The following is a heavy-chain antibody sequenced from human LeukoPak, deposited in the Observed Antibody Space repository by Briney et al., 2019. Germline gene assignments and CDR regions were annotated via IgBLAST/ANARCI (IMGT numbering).Heavy chain of an antibody. J-gene: IGHJ6*02. CDR3: AKDRAFGGVIATYYYGMDV. Sequence: GGSLRLSCGASGLTFSSYTMNWVRQAPGKGLEWVSAISGSGGTTYYADSVKGRFTISRDNSKNTLYLQMNSLRAEDTAVYYCAKDRAFGGVIATYYYGMDVWGQGTTVTVSS. CDR2: ISGSGGTT. D-gene: IGHD3-16*02. V-gene: IGHV3-23*01. CDR1: GLTFSSYT.